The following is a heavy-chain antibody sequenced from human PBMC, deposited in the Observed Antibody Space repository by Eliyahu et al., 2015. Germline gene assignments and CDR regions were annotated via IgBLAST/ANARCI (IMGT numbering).Heavy chain of an antibody. CDR1: GFXFXXAX. V-gene: IGHV3-15*01. D-gene: IGHD3-10*01. J-gene: IGHJ4*02. CDR2: IKSKTDGGTT. Sequence: EVQLVESGGGLXKPGGSLRLSCAASGFXFXXAXXXWVRQAPGKGLEWVGRIKSKTDGGTTDYAAPVKGRFTISRDDSKNTLYLQMNSLKTEDTAVYYCTTGNYYGSGSYPYWGQGTLVTVSS. CDR3: TTGNYYGSGSYPY.